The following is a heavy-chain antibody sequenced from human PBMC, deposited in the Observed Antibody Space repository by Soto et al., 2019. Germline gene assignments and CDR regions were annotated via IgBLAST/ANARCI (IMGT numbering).Heavy chain of an antibody. Sequence: PGGSLRLSCAASGFTFSSYAMHWVRQAPGKGLEWVAVISYDGSNKYYADSVKGRFTISRDNSKNTLYLQMNSLRAEDTAVYYCARPLWRDDYNWGYFDLWGRGTLVTVS. V-gene: IGHV3-30-3*01. D-gene: IGHD4-4*01. CDR1: GFTFSSYA. CDR2: ISYDGSNK. J-gene: IGHJ2*01. CDR3: ARPLWRDDYNWGYFDL.